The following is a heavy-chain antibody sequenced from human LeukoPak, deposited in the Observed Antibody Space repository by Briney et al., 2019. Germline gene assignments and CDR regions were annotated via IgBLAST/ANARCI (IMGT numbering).Heavy chain of an antibody. CDR1: DGSIDSFS. V-gene: IGHV4-59*01. D-gene: IGHD3-9*01. J-gene: IGHJ4*02. CDR3: ASGGYYDVLTGLNRFYFDY. CDR2: IHDSGST. Sequence: KPSETLSLTCIVSDGSIDSFSWSWIRRPPGKGLEWIGYIHDSGSTNYNPSLKSRVTMSIDTSKSQFSLKLSSVTAADTAVYYCASGGYYDVLTGLNRFYFDYWGQGTLVTVSS.